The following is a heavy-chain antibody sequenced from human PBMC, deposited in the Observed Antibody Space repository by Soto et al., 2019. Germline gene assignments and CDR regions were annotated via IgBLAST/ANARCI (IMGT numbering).Heavy chain of an antibody. J-gene: IGHJ4*02. D-gene: IGHD6-19*01. CDR3: SRIAVSGPRTGFDY. V-gene: IGHV4-39*01. CDR1: GGSISNSSYL. CDR2: VYNIGST. Sequence: SETLSLTCSVSGGSISNSSYLWGWVRQQPGKRQQWIGSVYNIGSTNYNTSLESRLTISVDTSKTQSSLRLDSVTAADSAFYFCSRIAVSGPRTGFDYWGQGILVTVSS.